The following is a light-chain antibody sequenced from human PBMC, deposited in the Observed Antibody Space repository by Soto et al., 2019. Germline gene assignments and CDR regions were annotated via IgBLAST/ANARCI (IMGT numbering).Light chain of an antibody. Sequence: EIVLTQSPGTLSLSPGERATLSCRASQSVDSSYLAWYQFKPGQAPRLLIYGASRRATGVPDRFSGSGSGTDFPLTISRLEPEDFAVYYCQQYDSSPPMYTFGRGTKLEIK. CDR2: GAS. CDR1: QSVDSSY. J-gene: IGKJ2*01. CDR3: QQYDSSPPMYT. V-gene: IGKV3-20*01.